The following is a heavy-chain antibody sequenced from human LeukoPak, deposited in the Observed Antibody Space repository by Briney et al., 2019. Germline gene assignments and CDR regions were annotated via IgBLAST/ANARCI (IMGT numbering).Heavy chain of an antibody. D-gene: IGHD3-10*01. Sequence: GGSLRLSCAASGFTFSSYSMNWVRQAPGKGLEWVAVISYDGSNKYYADSVKGRFTISRDNSKNTLYLQMNSLRAEDTAVYYCAREYGSGSYGTFDYWGQGTLVTVSS. CDR2: ISYDGSNK. CDR3: AREYGSGSYGTFDY. V-gene: IGHV3-30*03. J-gene: IGHJ4*02. CDR1: GFTFSSYS.